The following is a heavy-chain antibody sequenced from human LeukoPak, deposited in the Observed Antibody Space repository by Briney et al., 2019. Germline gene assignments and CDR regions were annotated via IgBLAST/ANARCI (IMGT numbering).Heavy chain of an antibody. J-gene: IGHJ2*01. D-gene: IGHD3-22*01. CDR2: IYSGVST. CDR3: ARDRRYYDSSGYYLHWYFDL. CDR1: GFTVSSNY. Sequence: GGSLRLSCAASGFTVSSNYMSWVRQAPGKGLEWVSVIYSGVSTYYADSVKGRFTISRDNSKNTLYLQMNSLRAEDTALYYCARDRRYYDSSGYYLHWYFDLWGRGTLVTVSS. V-gene: IGHV3-53*01.